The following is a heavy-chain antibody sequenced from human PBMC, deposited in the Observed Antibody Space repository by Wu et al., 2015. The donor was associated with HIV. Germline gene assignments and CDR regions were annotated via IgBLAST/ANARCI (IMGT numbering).Heavy chain of an antibody. CDR1: GYTFSIYD. D-gene: IGHD3-10*01. CDR2: MSPNSGNT. V-gene: IGHV1-8*01. CDR3: ANLLRRAYDSGSQQQIVFDP. J-gene: IGHJ5*02. Sequence: QVQLVQSGAEVRKPGASVTVSCRAAGYTFSIYDINWVRQTAGQGLEWMGWMSPNSGNTGYAQRIQGRVTLTRNVSISTAYLELSGLTSDDTAIYYCANLLRRAYDSGSQQQIVFDPWGQGTLVTVSS.